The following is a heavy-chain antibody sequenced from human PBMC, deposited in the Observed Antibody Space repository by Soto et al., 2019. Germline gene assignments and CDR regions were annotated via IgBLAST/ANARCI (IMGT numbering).Heavy chain of an antibody. J-gene: IGHJ4*02. CDR3: ASRGFYGSGSSD. CDR1: GGSFSGYY. Sequence: QVQLQQWGAGLLKPSETLSLTCAVYGGSFSGYYWSWIRQPPGKGLEWIGEINHSGSTNYNPSLKSQVTRSVDTSKTQFSLKLSSVTAADTAVYYCASRGFYGSGSSDWGQGTLVTVSS. CDR2: INHSGST. V-gene: IGHV4-34*01. D-gene: IGHD3-10*01.